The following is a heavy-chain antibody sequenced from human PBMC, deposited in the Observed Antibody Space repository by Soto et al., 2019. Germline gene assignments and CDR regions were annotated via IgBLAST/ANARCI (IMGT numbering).Heavy chain of an antibody. Sequence: SETLSLTCTVSGGSISSGDYYWSWIRQPPGKGLDWIGYIYYSGSTYYNPSLKSRVTISVDTSKNQFSLKLSSVTAADTAVYYWGRVVVTKRDRWLDYWGEGTLVTVSS. CDR1: GGSISSGDYY. D-gene: IGHD2-21*02. J-gene: IGHJ4*02. CDR3: GRVVVTKRDRWLDY. V-gene: IGHV4-30-4*01. CDR2: IYYSGST.